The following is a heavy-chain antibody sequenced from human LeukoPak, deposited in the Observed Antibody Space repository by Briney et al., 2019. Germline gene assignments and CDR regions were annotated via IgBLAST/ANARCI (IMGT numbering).Heavy chain of an antibody. Sequence: ASETLSLTCTVSGGSISSYYWNWIRQPPGKGLEWIGYIYNSGSTNNNPSLKSRVTISVDTSKKQFSLKLSSVTAADTAVYYCARETPYGSGSYPFDYWGQGILVTVSS. J-gene: IGHJ4*02. V-gene: IGHV4-59*01. CDR3: ARETPYGSGSYPFDY. CDR1: GGSISSYY. CDR2: IYNSGST. D-gene: IGHD3-10*01.